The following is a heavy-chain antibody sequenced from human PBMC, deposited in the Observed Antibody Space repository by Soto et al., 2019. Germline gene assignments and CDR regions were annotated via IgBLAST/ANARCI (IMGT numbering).Heavy chain of an antibody. CDR3: AKDLVGATTSLYYYGMDV. D-gene: IGHD1-26*01. J-gene: IGHJ6*02. Sequence: GGSLRLSCAASGFTFSSYGMHWVRQAPGKGLEWVAVISYDGSNKYYADSMKGRFTISRDNSKNTLYLQMNSLRAEDTAVYYCAKDLVGATTSLYYYGMDVWGQGTTVTVSS. CDR1: GFTFSSYG. V-gene: IGHV3-30*18. CDR2: ISYDGSNK.